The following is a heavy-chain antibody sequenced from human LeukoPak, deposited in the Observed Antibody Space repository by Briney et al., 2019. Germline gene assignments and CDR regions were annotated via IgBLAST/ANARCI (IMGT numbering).Heavy chain of an antibody. V-gene: IGHV1-18*01. Sequence: ASVKVSCKASGYTFNNYGISWVRQAPGQGLEWMGWLSPYGNSDYAQRLQGRVTVTTDTSTSAAYMELRSLRSDEPAVYYCARWFYYGSTTYYNFDYWGQGTLVTVSS. J-gene: IGHJ4*02. CDR3: ARWFYYGSTTYYNFDY. CDR1: GYTFNNYG. CDR2: LSPYGNS. D-gene: IGHD3-10*01.